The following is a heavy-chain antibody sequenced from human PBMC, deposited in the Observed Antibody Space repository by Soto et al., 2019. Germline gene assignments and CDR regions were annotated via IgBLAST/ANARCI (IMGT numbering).Heavy chain of an antibody. CDR1: GFTFSSYA. CDR3: AKDKRPPYGGYRGYYFDY. V-gene: IGHV3-23*01. CDR2: ISGSGGST. Sequence: PGGSLRLSCAASGFTFSSYAMSWVRQAPGKGLEWVSAISGSGGSTYYADSVKGRFTISRDNSKNTLYLQMNSLRAEDTAVYYCAKDKRPPYGGYRGYYFDYWGQGTLVTVSS. D-gene: IGHD4-17*01. J-gene: IGHJ4*02.